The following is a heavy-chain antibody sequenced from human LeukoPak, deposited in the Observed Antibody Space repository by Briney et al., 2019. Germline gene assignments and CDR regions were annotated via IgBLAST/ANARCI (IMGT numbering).Heavy chain of an antibody. D-gene: IGHD6-13*01. Sequence: SETLSLTCAVSGGSISSSNWWGWVRQPPGKGLEWIGEIYHSGSPNYNPSLKSRVTISVDKSRNHFSLNLSSVTAADTAVYYCARDGTGSASSSWDFDYWGQGTLVTVSS. J-gene: IGHJ4*02. CDR2: IYHSGSP. CDR1: GGSISSSNW. CDR3: ARDGTGSASSSWDFDY. V-gene: IGHV4-4*02.